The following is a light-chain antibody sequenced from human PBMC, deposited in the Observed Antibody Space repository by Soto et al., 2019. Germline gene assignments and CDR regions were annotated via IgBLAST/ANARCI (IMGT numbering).Light chain of an antibody. J-gene: IGKJ4*01. CDR2: DTS. CDR3: QQRSDSLT. Sequence: EIVLTQSPATLSLSPGEGATLSCRASQSAGSYLAWYQQKPGQAPRLLIYDTSNRATGIPARFSGSGSGTDFPLTCSSLEPEDFAVYYCQQRSDSLTFGGGTKVEIK. V-gene: IGKV3-11*01. CDR1: QSAGSY.